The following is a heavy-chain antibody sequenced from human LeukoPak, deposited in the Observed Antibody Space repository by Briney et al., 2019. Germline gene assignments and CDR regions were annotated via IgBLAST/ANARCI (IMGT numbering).Heavy chain of an antibody. D-gene: IGHD1-1*01. J-gene: IGHJ6*02. CDR1: GGSISSYY. CDR3: ARWRNPYYYYGMDV. V-gene: IGHV4-59*12. Sequence: SETLSLTCTVSGGSISSYYWSWIRQPPGKGLEWITYIYYSGSTNYNPSLKSRVTISVDTSKNQFSLKLSSVTAADTAVYYCARWRNPYYYYGMDVWGQGTTVTVSS. CDR2: IYYSGST.